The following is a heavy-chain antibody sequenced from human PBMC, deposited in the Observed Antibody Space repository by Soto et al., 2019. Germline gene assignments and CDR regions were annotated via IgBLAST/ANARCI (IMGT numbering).Heavy chain of an antibody. J-gene: IGHJ3*02. CDR2: IVVGSGNT. CDR3: AASVAATHDAFDI. D-gene: IGHD2-15*01. V-gene: IGHV1-58*02. Sequence: ASAKVCCKASGFAFTSSAMQWVRQVRGQRLEWIGWIVVGSGNTNYAQKFQERVTITRDMSTSTAYMELSSLRSEDTAVYYCAASVAATHDAFDIWGQGTMVTVSS. CDR1: GFAFTSSA.